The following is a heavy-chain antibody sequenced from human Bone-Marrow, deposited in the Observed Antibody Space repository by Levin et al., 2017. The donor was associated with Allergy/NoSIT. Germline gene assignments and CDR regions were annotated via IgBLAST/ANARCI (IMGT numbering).Heavy chain of an antibody. Sequence: SETLSLTCTVSGGSISSYYWSWIRQPPGKGLEWIGYIYYSGSTNYNPSLKSRVTISVDTSKNQFSLKLSSVTAADTAVYYCARARDTMVRGAWYGMDVWGQGTTVTVSS. D-gene: IGHD3-10*01. CDR1: GGSISSYY. CDR2: IYYSGST. V-gene: IGHV4-59*01. J-gene: IGHJ6*02. CDR3: ARARDTMVRGAWYGMDV.